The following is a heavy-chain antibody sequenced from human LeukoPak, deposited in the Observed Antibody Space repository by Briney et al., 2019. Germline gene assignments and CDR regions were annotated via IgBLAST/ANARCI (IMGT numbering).Heavy chain of an antibody. CDR1: GFTFSSYA. Sequence: SGGSLRLSCAASGFTFSSYAMHWVRQAPGKGLEWVAVISYDGSNKYYADSVKGRFTISRDNSKNTLYLQMNSLRAEDTAVYYCARDQLPYSSSWYTGFDYWGQGTLVTVSS. V-gene: IGHV3-30-3*01. D-gene: IGHD6-13*01. CDR2: ISYDGSNK. CDR3: ARDQLPYSSSWYTGFDY. J-gene: IGHJ4*02.